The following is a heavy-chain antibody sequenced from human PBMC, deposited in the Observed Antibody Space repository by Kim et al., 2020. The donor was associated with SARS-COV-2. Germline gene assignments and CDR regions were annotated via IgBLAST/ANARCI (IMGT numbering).Heavy chain of an antibody. J-gene: IGHJ4*02. V-gene: IGHV4-34*01. CDR2: VNHSGSS. CDR3: ANGGNYCSGGSCFDY. Sequence: SETLSRTCAVYGGSLSGYYWSWIRQPPGKGLEWIGEVNHSGSSNYNPSLKSRVTISVDTSKNEFSLKLTSVTAADTAVYYCANGGNYCSGGSCFDYWGQG. D-gene: IGHD2-15*01. CDR1: GGSLSGYY.